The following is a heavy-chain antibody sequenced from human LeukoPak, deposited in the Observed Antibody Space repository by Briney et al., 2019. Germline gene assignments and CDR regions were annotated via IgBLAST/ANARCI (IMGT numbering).Heavy chain of an antibody. CDR3: AKEIYYDSTGPQY. J-gene: IGHJ4*02. D-gene: IGHD3-22*01. Sequence: GGSLRLSCAASGFTFDDYTMHWVRQAPGKGLEWVSLISWDGGSTYYADSVKGRFTISRDNTKNTLYLQMNSLRAEDTAVYHCAKEIYYDSTGPQYWGQGTLVTVSS. V-gene: IGHV3-43*01. CDR2: ISWDGGST. CDR1: GFTFDDYT.